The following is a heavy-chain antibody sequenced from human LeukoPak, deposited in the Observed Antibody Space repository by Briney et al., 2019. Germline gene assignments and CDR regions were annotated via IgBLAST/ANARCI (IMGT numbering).Heavy chain of an antibody. V-gene: IGHV3-7*01. CDR1: GFTFSNYA. CDR2: IKQDGSEK. J-gene: IGHJ4*02. Sequence: GGSLRLSCVASGFTFSNYAMHWVRQAPGKGLEWVANIKQDGSEKYYVDSVKGRFTISRDNAKNSLYLQMNSLRAEDTAVYYCARWRHTPYYFDYWGQGTLVTVSS. CDR3: ARWRHTPYYFDY. D-gene: IGHD5-18*01.